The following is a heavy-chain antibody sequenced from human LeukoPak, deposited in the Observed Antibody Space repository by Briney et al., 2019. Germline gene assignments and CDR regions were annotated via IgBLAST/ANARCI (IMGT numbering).Heavy chain of an antibody. CDR2: ISSSSSYI. CDR1: GFTFSSYS. J-gene: IGHJ4*02. D-gene: IGHD3-10*01. CDR3: ARDAGYCCGSGSYYSDY. V-gene: IGHV3-21*01. Sequence: GGSLRLSCAASGFTFSSYSMNWVRQAPGKGLEWVSSISSSSSYIYYADSVKGRFTISRDNAKNSLYLQMNSLRAEDTAVYYCARDAGYCCGSGSYYSDYWGQGTLVTVSS.